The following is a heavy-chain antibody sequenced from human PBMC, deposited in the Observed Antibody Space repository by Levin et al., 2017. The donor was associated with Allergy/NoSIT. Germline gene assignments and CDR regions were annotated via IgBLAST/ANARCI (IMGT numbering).Heavy chain of an antibody. CDR3: AKVRESLWRVQNNYLDP. Sequence: SCAASGFTFSSYAMHWVRQAPGQGLEWVALISYDGSNQYYAGSVKGRFTVSRDNSKNTLFLQMNSLRAEDTAVYYCAKVRESLWRVQNNYLDPWGQGTLVTVSS. CDR2: ISYDGSNQ. D-gene: IGHD1-1*01. CDR1: GFTFSSYA. J-gene: IGHJ5*02. V-gene: IGHV3-30*18.